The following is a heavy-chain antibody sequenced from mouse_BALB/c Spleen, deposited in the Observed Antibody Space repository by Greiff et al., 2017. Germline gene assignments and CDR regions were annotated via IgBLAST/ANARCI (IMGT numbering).Heavy chain of an antibody. CDR2: INPSSGYT. J-gene: IGHJ4*01. V-gene: IGHV1-4*01. Sequence: QVQLKQSGAELARPGASVKMSCKASGYTFTSYTMHWVKQRPGQGLEWIGYINPSSGYTNYNQKFKDKATLTADKSSSTAYMQLSSLTSEDSAVYYCARVYYGNYLYAMDYWGQGTSVTVSS. D-gene: IGHD2-1*01. CDR3: ARVYYGNYLYAMDY. CDR1: GYTFTSYT.